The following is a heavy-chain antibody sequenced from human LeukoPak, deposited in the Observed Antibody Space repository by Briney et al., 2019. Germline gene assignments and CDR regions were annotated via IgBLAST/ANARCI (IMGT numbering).Heavy chain of an antibody. D-gene: IGHD3-10*01. J-gene: IGHJ6*04. CDR1: GYSFTSYW. Sequence: GESLRISCKGSGYSFTSYWISWVRQMPGKGLEWMGRIDPSDSHTNYSPSFQGHVTISADKSISTAYLQWSSLKASDTAMYYCASAVGSGSYLPYYYYGMDVWGKGTTVTVSS. CDR3: ASAVGSGSYLPYYYYGMDV. CDR2: IDPSDSHT. V-gene: IGHV5-10-1*01.